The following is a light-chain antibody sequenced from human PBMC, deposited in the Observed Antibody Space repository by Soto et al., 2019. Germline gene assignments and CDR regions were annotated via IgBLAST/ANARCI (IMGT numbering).Light chain of an antibody. CDR3: SSYAGSYTWV. CDR1: SSDIGGYKY. Sequence: QSALTQPASVSGSPGQSITISCTGSSSDIGGYKYVSWYQQHPGKGPKVIIYEVSNRPSGVSSRFSGSKSGNTASLTISGLQTEDEADYYCSSYAGSYTWVFGGGTKLTVL. V-gene: IGLV2-14*01. CDR2: EVS. J-gene: IGLJ3*02.